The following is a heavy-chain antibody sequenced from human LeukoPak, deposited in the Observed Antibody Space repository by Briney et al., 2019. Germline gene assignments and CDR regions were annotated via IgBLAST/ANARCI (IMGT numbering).Heavy chain of an antibody. J-gene: IGHJ4*02. CDR1: GFTFSSYS. CDR2: ISSSRSYI. Sequence: GGSLRLSCAASGFTFSSYSMNWVRQAPGKGLEWVSSISSSRSYIYYADSVKGRFTISRDNAKNSLYLQMNSLRVEDTAVYYCARAPRYSWGYYFDYWGQGTLVTVSS. CDR3: ARAPRYSWGYYFDY. V-gene: IGHV3-21*04. D-gene: IGHD3-9*01.